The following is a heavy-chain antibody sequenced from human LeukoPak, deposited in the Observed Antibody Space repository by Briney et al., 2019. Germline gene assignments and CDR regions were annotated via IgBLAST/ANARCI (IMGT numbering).Heavy chain of an antibody. D-gene: IGHD6-19*01. CDR3: ARVTSAVAGGDY. CDR1: GYTFTSYV. Sequence: ASVKVSCKASGYTFTSYVINWVRQATGQGLEWMGWMNPHSGNTGYAQKFQGRVTITRNTSISTAYMELSSLRSEDTAVYYCARVTSAVAGGDYWGQGTLVTVSS. V-gene: IGHV1-8*03. J-gene: IGHJ4*02. CDR2: MNPHSGNT.